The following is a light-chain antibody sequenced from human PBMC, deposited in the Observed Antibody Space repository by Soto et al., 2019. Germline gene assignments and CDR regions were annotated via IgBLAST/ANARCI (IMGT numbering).Light chain of an antibody. CDR1: QSVSSN. CDR3: QQYNNWPRHT. CDR2: GAS. Sequence: EIVMTQSPATLSVSPGERATLSCRASQSVSSNLAWYQQKPGQAPRLLIYGASTGATGIPARFSGSGSGTEFTLTISSLQSEDFAVYYCQQYNNWPRHTFGQGTKLEIK. V-gene: IGKV3-15*01. J-gene: IGKJ2*01.